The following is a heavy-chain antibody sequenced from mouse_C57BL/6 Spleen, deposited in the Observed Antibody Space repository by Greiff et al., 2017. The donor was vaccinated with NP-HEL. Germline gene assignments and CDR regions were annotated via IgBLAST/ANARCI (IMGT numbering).Heavy chain of an antibody. D-gene: IGHD1-2*01. V-gene: IGHV2-2*01. J-gene: IGHJ4*01. CDR2: IWRGGST. CDR1: GFSLTSYG. Sequence: VKLMESGPGLVQPSQSLSITCTASGFSLTSYGVHWVRQSPGKGLEWLGVIWRGGSTDYNAAFISRLSISKDNSKSKVFFKMNSLQADDTAIYYCARNFIITYAMDYWGQGTSVTVSS. CDR3: ARNFIITYAMDY.